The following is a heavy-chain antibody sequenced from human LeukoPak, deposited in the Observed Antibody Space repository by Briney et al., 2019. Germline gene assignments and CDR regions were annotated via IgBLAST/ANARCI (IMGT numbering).Heavy chain of an antibody. V-gene: IGHV4-59*01. J-gene: IGHJ6*03. CDR3: ARTTEGGYTYDYFYYYYMDV. Sequence: SETLSLTCTVSGDSITNSYWSWIRQPPGKGLEWIGYIYYSGSTNYNPSLKSRVTISVDTSKNQFSLKLSSVTAADTAVYFCARTTEGGYTYDYFYYYYMDVWGKGTTVTISS. CDR2: IYYSGST. D-gene: IGHD5-18*01. CDR1: GDSITNSY.